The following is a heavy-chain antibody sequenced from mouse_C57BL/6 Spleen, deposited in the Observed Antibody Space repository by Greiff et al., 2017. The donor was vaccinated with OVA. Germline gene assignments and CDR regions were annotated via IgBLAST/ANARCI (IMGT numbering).Heavy chain of an antibody. CDR3: APSTYGYAMDY. CDR2: IYPGDGDT. D-gene: IGHD1-1*01. V-gene: IGHV1-82*01. CDR1: GYAFSSSW. Sequence: QVQLQQSGPELVKPGASVKISCKASGYAFSSSWMNWVKQRPGKGLEWIGRIYPGDGDTNYNGKFKGKATLTADKSSSTAYMQLSSLTSEDSAVYFCAPSTYGYAMDYWGQGTSVTVSS. J-gene: IGHJ4*01.